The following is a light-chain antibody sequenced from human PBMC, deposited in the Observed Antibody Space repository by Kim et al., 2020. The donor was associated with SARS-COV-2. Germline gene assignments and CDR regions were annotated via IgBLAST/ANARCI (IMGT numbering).Light chain of an antibody. CDR2: GAS. CDR3: QQYGSSPPIT. CDR1: QSLTSNH. V-gene: IGKV3-20*01. J-gene: IGKJ2*01. Sequence: VLTQSPGTLSLSPGERATLFCRASQSLTSNHLAWYQQKGGQAPRLLFYGASTRATGIPDRFSASGSGTDFTLTINRLEPEDFAVYYCQQYGSSPPITFGQGTSWRS.